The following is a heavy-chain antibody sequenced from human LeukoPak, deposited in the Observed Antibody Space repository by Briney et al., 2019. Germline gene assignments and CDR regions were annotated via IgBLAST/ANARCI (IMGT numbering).Heavy chain of an antibody. CDR1: GGSFSGYY. J-gene: IGHJ5*02. Sequence: SETLPLTCAVYGGSFSGYYWSWIRQPPGKGLEWIGEINHSGSTNYNPSLKSRVTISVDTSKNQFSLKLSSVTATDTAVYYCAGEYGQLLPNWFDPWGQGTLVTVSS. CDR3: AGEYGQLLPNWFDP. CDR2: INHSGST. V-gene: IGHV4-34*01. D-gene: IGHD2-2*01.